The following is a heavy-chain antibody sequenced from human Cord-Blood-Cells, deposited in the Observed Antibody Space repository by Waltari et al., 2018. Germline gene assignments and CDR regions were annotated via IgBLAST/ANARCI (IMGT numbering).Heavy chain of an antibody. J-gene: IGHJ4*02. Sequence: EVQLLESGGGLVQPGGSLRLSCAASGFPFSSYAMSWVRQAPGKWREWVSAVSGSGWSTYYADSMKGRFTISRDSCKNTLYLQMNSLRAEDTAVYYCAKLHSSSWFWFDYWSQVARVTVSS. D-gene: IGHD6-13*01. CDR3: AKLHSSSWFWFDY. V-gene: IGHV3-23*01. CDR2: VSGSGWST. CDR1: GFPFSSYA.